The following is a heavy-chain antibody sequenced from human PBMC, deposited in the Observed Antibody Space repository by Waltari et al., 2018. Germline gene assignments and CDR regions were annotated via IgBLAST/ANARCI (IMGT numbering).Heavy chain of an antibody. CDR3: AKEGEAFDI. V-gene: IGHV3-9*01. Sequence: EVQLVESGGGLVQPGRSLRLSCAASGFTFDDYAMHWVRQAPGKGLEWVSVISWDSGSIGYADSVKGRFTISRDNAKNSLYLQMNSLRAEDTALYYCAKEGEAFDIWGQGTMVTVSS. CDR2: ISWDSGSI. CDR1: GFTFDDYA. J-gene: IGHJ3*02.